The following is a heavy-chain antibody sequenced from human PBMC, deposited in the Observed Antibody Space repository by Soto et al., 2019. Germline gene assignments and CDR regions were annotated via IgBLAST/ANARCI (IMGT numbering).Heavy chain of an antibody. J-gene: IGHJ4*02. V-gene: IGHV4-59*12. CDR3: ARRAAYDILTGYSRDFDY. CDR1: GGSISSYY. CDR2: IYYSGST. Sequence: PSETLSLTCTVSGGSISSYYWSWIRQPPGKGLEWIGYIYYSGSTNYNPSLKSRVTISVDTSKNQFSLKLSSVTAADTAVYYCARRAAYDILTGYSRDFDYWGQGTLVTVSS. D-gene: IGHD3-9*01.